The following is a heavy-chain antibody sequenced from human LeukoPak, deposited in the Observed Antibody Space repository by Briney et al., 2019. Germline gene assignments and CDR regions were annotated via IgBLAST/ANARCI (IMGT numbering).Heavy chain of an antibody. J-gene: IGHJ4*02. CDR1: GGSISSGDYY. D-gene: IGHD3-9*01. CDR2: IYYSGST. V-gene: IGHV4-30-4*08. Sequence: SQTLSLTCTVSGGSISSGDYYWSWIRQPPGKGLEWIGYIYYSGSTYYNPSLKSRVTISVDTSKNQFSLKLSSVTAADTAVYYCARYLTWGWVPKRTYYDILTGYYYFDYWGQGTLVTVSS. CDR3: ARYLTWGWVPKRTYYDILTGYYYFDY.